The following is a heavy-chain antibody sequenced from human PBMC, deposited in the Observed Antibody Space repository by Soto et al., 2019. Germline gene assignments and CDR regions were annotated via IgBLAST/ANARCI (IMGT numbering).Heavy chain of an antibody. J-gene: IGHJ2*01. Sequence: QLQLQESGSGLVKPSQTLSLTCAVSGVSISSGGYSWSWIRQPPAKGLEWLGYIYHSGSTYYTPSLKSRVTISVDKSKNQFSLKLSSVTAADTAVYYCASRDGYKIDWYFDLWGRGTLVTVSS. CDR1: GVSISSGGYS. CDR3: ASRDGYKIDWYFDL. D-gene: IGHD5-12*01. V-gene: IGHV4-30-2*01. CDR2: IYHSGST.